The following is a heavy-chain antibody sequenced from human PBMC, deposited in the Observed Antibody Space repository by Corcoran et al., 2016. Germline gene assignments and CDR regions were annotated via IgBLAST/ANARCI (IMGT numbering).Heavy chain of an antibody. CDR2: IWYDGSNK. V-gene: IGHV3-33*01. CDR3: AREDGSGSYVSLDV. Sequence: QVQLVESGGGVVQPGRSLSLSCAASGFTFSSYGMHCVRQAPCKGLEWVAVIWYDGSNKYYADSVKCRFTISRDNSKNTLYLQMNSLRAEDTAVDDCAREDGSGSYVSLDVCGQGTTVTVAS. CDR1: GFTFSSYG. D-gene: IGHD3-10*01. J-gene: IGHJ6*02.